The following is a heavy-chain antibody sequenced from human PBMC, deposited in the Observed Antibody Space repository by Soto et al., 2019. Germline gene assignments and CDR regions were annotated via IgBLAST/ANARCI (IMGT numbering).Heavy chain of an antibody. J-gene: IGHJ6*02. CDR2: INYSGRTT. D-gene: IGHD3-10*01. V-gene: IGHV3-23*01. CDR1: GFSFNTYA. CDR3: VKQRGSGKTYHDDMDA. Sequence: EVQLLESGGGLVQPGGSLRLTCETSGFSFNTYAMTWVRQAPGMGLEWVAVINYSGRTTFHAQSVRGRVTISRDKSRNTVLLQTESPRAEATAVYHWVKQRGSGKTYHDDMDARGLGTTVSGPS.